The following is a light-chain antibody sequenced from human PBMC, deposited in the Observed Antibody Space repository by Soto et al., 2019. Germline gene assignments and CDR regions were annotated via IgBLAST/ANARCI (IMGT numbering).Light chain of an antibody. J-gene: IGLJ2*01. V-gene: IGLV2-14*01. CDR1: SSDVGGYNY. Sequence: QSVLTQPASVSGSPGQSITISCTGTSSDVGGYNYVSWYQQHPGKAPKLMIYDVSNRPSGVSNRFSGSKSGNTASLTISGQQAEEEADYYCSSYTSSSSEVFGGGTKLTVL. CDR3: SSYTSSSSEV. CDR2: DVS.